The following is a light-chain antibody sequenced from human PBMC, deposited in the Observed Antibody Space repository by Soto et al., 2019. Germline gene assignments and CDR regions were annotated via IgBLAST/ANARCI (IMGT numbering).Light chain of an antibody. CDR2: EDD. Sequence: NFMLTQPHSVSESPGKTVTISCTRSSGSIGSNSVQWYRQRPGSAPTIVIYEDDQRPSGVPNRFAGSIDRSSNSASLTISGLQTEDKADYYCQSYDTNTVVFGGGTKLTVL. CDR1: SGSIGSNS. V-gene: IGLV6-57*04. CDR3: QSYDTNTVV. J-gene: IGLJ2*01.